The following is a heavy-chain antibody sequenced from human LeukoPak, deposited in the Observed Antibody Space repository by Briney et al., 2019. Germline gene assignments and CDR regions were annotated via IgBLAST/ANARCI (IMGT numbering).Heavy chain of an antibody. D-gene: IGHD3-10*01. CDR1: GFTFSSYG. V-gene: IGHV3-30*18. CDR3: AKEGYCGSGSFPDY. Sequence: GGSLRLSCAASGFTFSSYGMHWVRQAPGKGLEWVAVISYDGSNKYYTDSVNGRFTISRDNSKNALFLQMNSLRAEDTAVYYCAKEGYCGSGSFPDYWGQGTLVTVSS. J-gene: IGHJ4*02. CDR2: ISYDGSNK.